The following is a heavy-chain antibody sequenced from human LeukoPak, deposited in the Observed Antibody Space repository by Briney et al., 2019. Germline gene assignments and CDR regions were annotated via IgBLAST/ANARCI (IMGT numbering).Heavy chain of an antibody. CDR2: ISGSSNAI. CDR3: ARTSRINMVLDP. J-gene: IGHJ5*02. Sequence: GGSLRLSCVASEFSFRSHDMNWVRQAPGKGLEWVSYISGSSNAIYYADSVKGRFTISRDNAKNSLYLQMNSLRDEDTAVYYCARTSRINMVLDPWGQGTLVTVSS. V-gene: IGHV3-48*02. CDR1: EFSFRSHD. D-gene: IGHD3-10*01.